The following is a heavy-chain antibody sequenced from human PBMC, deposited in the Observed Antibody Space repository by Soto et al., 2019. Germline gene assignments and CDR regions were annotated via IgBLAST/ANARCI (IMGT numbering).Heavy chain of an antibody. D-gene: IGHD3-22*01. V-gene: IGHV1-69*13. CDR3: ARRLDAADDYYDSSGYSWFDP. Sequence: ASVKVSCKASGGTFSSYAISWVRQAPGQGLEWMGGVIPIFGTANYAQKFQGRVTITADESTSTAYMELSSLRSEDTAVYYCARRLDAADDYYDSSGYSWFDPWGQGTLVTVSS. CDR1: GGTFSSYA. CDR2: VIPIFGTA. J-gene: IGHJ5*02.